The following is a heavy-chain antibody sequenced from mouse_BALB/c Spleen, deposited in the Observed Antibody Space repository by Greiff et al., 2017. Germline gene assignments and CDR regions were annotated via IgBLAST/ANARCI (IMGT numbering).Heavy chain of an antibody. Sequence: VQLQQSGAELAKPGASVKMSCKASGYTFTSYWMHWVKQRPGQGLEWIGYINPSTGYTEYNQKFKDKATLTADKSSSTAYMQLSSLTSEDSAVYYCARVAYDGYYVDYWGQGTTLTVSS. CDR2: INPSTGYT. D-gene: IGHD2-3*01. V-gene: IGHV1-7*01. CDR3: ARVAYDGYYVDY. CDR1: GYTFTSYW. J-gene: IGHJ2*01.